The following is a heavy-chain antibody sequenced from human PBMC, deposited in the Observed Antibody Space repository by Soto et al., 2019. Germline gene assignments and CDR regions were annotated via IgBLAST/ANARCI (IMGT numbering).Heavy chain of an antibody. J-gene: IGHJ3*02. CDR3: ARGEYYYDSSGYYGYDAFDI. D-gene: IGHD3-22*01. CDR2: IYYSGST. CDR1: GGSISSGGYY. V-gene: IGHV4-31*03. Sequence: SETLSLTCTVSGGSISSGGYYWSWIRQHPGKGLEWIGYIYYSGSTYYNPSLKSRVTISVDTSKNQFSLKLSSVTAADTAVYYCARGEYYYDSSGYYGYDAFDIWRQGTMVTVS.